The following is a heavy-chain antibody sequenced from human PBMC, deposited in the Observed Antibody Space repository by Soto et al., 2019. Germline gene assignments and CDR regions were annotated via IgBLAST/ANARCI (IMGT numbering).Heavy chain of an antibody. Sequence: QVQLVQSGAEVKKPGSSVKVSCKASENTFTTSYVHWVRQAPGQGLEWVGIISPNGDTATYAQKFQGRVTMTRDTSTRTVYMELSSLTSQDAAMYYCARGLTTTGYYMWGQGTLVTVSS. CDR2: ISPNGDTA. J-gene: IGHJ4*02. CDR1: ENTFTTSY. D-gene: IGHD3-9*01. CDR3: ARGLTTTGYYM. V-gene: IGHV1-46*01.